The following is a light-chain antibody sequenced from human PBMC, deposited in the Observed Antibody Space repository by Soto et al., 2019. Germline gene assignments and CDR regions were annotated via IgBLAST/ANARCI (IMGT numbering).Light chain of an antibody. Sequence: EILLTQSPATLSLSPGEGATLSCRASQSVSSSFLAWYQQPPGQAPRLLIYATSRRAPGIPDRFSGSGSGTDFTLTISRLEPEDFAVYYCHQFDSSLTFGQGTKVEIK. CDR3: HQFDSSLT. CDR1: QSVSSSF. J-gene: IGKJ1*01. CDR2: ATS. V-gene: IGKV3-20*01.